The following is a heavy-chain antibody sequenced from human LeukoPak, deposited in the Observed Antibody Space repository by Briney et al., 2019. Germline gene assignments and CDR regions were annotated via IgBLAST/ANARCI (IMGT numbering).Heavy chain of an antibody. CDR3: AKDPLSIVGATDGWFDP. CDR2: IYYSGST. J-gene: IGHJ5*02. CDR1: GGSISSYY. Sequence: SETLSLTCTVSGGSISSYYWSWLRQPPGKGLEWIGYIYYSGSTNYNPSLKSRVTISVDTSKNQYSLKLSSVTAADTAVYYCAKDPLSIVGATDGWFDPWGQGTLVTVSS. V-gene: IGHV4-59*01. D-gene: IGHD1-26*01.